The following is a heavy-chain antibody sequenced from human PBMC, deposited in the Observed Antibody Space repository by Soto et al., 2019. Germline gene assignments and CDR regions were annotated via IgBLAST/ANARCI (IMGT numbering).Heavy chain of an antibody. D-gene: IGHD3-16*01. V-gene: IGHV3-23*01. J-gene: IGHJ4*02. CDR1: GFGFSIYG. CDR3: AKGYGGGPYASVFDY. CDR2: ISGSGAST. Sequence: HPVGSLRLSCAASGFGFSIYGMSWVRQAPGKGLDWVSGISGSGASTDYADSVKGRFTISRDNSKNTLSLQMNSLRAEDSALYYCAKGYGGGPYASVFDYWGQGALVTVSS.